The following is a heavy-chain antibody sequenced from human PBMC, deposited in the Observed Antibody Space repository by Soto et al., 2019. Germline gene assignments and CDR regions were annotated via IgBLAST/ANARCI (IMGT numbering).Heavy chain of an antibody. CDR3: AGARTTYMDV. V-gene: IGHV4-59*01. Sequence: SETLSLTCTVSGGSISSYYWSWIRQPPGKGLEWIGYIYYSGSTNYNPSLKSRVTISVDTSKNQFSLKLSSVTAADTAVYYCAGARTTYMDVWGKGTTVTVSS. J-gene: IGHJ6*04. D-gene: IGHD4-4*01. CDR2: IYYSGST. CDR1: GGSISSYY.